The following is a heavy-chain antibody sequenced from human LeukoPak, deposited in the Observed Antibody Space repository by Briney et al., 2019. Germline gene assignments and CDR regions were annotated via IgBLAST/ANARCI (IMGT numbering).Heavy chain of an antibody. CDR3: ARNRPHPYSHGDYDTLDY. V-gene: IGHV3-48*03. CDR2: VSSGGRTI. CDR1: GFTFSSYE. Sequence: GGSLRLSCAAPGFTFSSYEMNWVRQAPGKGLEWVSYVSSGGRTIYYADSVKGRFTISRDNAKNSLYLQMNSLRAEDTAVYYCARNRPHPYSHGDYDTLDYWGQGTLVTVSS. D-gene: IGHD4-17*01. J-gene: IGHJ4*02.